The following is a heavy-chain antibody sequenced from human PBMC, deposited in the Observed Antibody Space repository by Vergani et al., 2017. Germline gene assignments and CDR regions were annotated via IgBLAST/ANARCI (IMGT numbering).Heavy chain of an antibody. Sequence: QVQLVESGGGVVQPGRSLRLSCTSSGFTFSTYAMHWVRQAPGKGLEWVAIIYYDGSKKYYADSVKGRFTISRDNSRTTLDLLMGSLRAEDTAIYYCVREGSYCGSTTCRNPSYVYYYHMDVWGEGTTVTVSS. CDR1: GFTFSTYA. D-gene: IGHD2-21*01. CDR3: VREGSYCGSTTCRNPSYVYYYHMDV. CDR2: IYYDGSKK. V-gene: IGHV3-33*01. J-gene: IGHJ6*03.